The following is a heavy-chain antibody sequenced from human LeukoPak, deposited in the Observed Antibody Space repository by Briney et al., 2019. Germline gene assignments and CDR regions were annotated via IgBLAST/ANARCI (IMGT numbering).Heavy chain of an antibody. CDR1: GGSISNGDYY. J-gene: IGHJ6*03. Sequence: SETLSLTCTVSGGSISNGDYYWSWIRQPPGKGLEWIGYTYYSGSTYYNPSLKGRVTISVDTSKNQFSLKLSSVTAADTAVYYCARGAFDCSSTSCYLYYYYMDVWGKGATVTVSS. D-gene: IGHD2-2*01. CDR2: TYYSGST. V-gene: IGHV4-30-4*08. CDR3: ARGAFDCSSTSCYLYYYYMDV.